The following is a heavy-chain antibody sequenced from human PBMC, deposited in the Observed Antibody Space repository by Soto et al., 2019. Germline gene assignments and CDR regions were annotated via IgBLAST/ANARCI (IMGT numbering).Heavy chain of an antibody. J-gene: IGHJ6*03. CDR2: INHSGSA. Sequence: QVQLQQWGAGLLKPSETLSLTCAVYGGSFIDYSWSWIRQPPGKGLEWIGEINHSGSANYNPSLKSRVTISVDTSKNQFSLKLTSVTAADKAVYSCARESNYYMDVWGKGTTVTVSS. CDR1: GGSFIDYS. CDR3: ARESNYYMDV. V-gene: IGHV4-34*02.